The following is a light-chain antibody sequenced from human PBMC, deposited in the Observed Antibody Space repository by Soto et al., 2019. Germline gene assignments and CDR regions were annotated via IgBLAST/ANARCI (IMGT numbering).Light chain of an antibody. V-gene: IGLV1-40*01. CDR2: GNT. Sequence: QSVLTQPPSVSGAPGQRVTISCTGSSSNIGAGYNVQWYQQLPGTAPKLLIYGNTNRPSGVPDRFSGSKAGTSASLAITGLQSEEEADYDCQSFDRTLSGGVFGTGTKLTVL. J-gene: IGLJ1*01. CDR1: SSNIGAGYN. CDR3: QSFDRTLSGGV.